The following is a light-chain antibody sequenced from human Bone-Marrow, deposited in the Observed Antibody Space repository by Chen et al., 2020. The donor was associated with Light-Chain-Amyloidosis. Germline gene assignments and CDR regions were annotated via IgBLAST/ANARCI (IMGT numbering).Light chain of an antibody. Sequence: EIVLTQSPGTLSLSPGEGANLSCRTSQTISSNYLTWYQQKFGQAPRLLIYGSSSRATGIPDRFTGSWSGTDFTLTINSLEPEDFAMYYCQQYGTSPLTFGGGTKVEIK. J-gene: IGKJ4*01. V-gene: IGKV3-20*01. CDR3: QQYGTSPLT. CDR2: GSS. CDR1: QTISSNY.